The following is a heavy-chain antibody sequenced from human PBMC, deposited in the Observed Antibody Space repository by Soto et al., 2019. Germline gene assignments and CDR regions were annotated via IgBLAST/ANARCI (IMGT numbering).Heavy chain of an antibody. J-gene: IGHJ4*02. CDR3: ANLYYDSSGYPNVLIDY. D-gene: IGHD3-22*01. Sequence: GGSLRLSCAASGFTFSSYGMHWVRQAPGKGLEWVAVISYDGSNKYYADSVKGRSTISRDNSKNTLYLQMNSLRAEDTAVYYCANLYYDSSGYPNVLIDYWGQGTLVTVSS. V-gene: IGHV3-30*18. CDR1: GFTFSSYG. CDR2: ISYDGSNK.